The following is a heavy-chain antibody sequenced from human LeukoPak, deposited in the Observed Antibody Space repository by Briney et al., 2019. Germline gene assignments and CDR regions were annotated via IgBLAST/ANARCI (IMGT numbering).Heavy chain of an antibody. J-gene: IGHJ4*02. CDR2: MNPNSGNT. CDR1: GYTFTSYD. CDR3: ARGIQLWSPFDY. V-gene: IGHV1-8*01. D-gene: IGHD5-18*01. Sequence: GASVKVSCKASGYTFTSYDINWVRQATGQGLEWVGWMNPNSGNTGYAQKFQGRVTMTRNTSISTAYMELSSLRSEDTAVYYCARGIQLWSPFDYWGQGTLVTVSS.